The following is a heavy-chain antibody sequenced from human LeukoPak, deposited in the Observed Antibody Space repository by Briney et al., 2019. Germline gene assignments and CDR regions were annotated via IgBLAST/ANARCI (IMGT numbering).Heavy chain of an antibody. V-gene: IGHV1-69*13. CDR1: GYTFTGYY. D-gene: IGHD6-19*01. J-gene: IGHJ6*03. CDR3: ARTGYSSGWYGGNDYYYYHYMDV. CDR2: IIPIFGTA. Sequence: SVKVSCKASGYTFTGYYMHWVRRAPGQGLEWMGGIIPIFGTANYAQKFQGRVTITADESTSTAYMELTSLRSEDTAVYYCARTGYSSGWYGGNDYYYYHYMDVWGKGTTVTISS.